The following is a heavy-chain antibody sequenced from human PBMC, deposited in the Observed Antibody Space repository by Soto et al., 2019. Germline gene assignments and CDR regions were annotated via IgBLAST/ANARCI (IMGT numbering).Heavy chain of an antibody. CDR2: IWYDGSNK. V-gene: IGHV3-33*01. CDR1: GFTFSSYG. D-gene: IGHD3-9*01. J-gene: IGHJ6*01. CDR3: ARDGRKTSDILTGYYYYYGMDF. Sequence: PGGSLRLSCAASGFTFSSYGMHWVRQAPGKGLEWVAVIWYDGSNKYYADSVKGRFTISRDNSKNTLYLQMNSLRAEDTAVYYCARDGRKTSDILTGYYYYYGMDFWGQGTTVTVS.